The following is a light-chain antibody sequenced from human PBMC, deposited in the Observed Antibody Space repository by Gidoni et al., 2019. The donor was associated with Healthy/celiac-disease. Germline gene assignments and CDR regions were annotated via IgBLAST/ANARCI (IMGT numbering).Light chain of an antibody. CDR1: QGVLYSSNNKNY. Sequence: DIVMTQSPDSLAVSLGERATINCKSSQGVLYSSNNKNYLAWYQQKPGQPPKLLIYWASTRESGVPDRFSGSGSGTDFTLTISSLQAEDVAVYYCQQYYSTPWTFXQXTKVEIK. J-gene: IGKJ1*01. CDR2: WAS. V-gene: IGKV4-1*01. CDR3: QQYYSTPWT.